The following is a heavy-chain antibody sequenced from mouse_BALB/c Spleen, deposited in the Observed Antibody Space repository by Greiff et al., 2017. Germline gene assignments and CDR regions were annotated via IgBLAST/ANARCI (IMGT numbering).Heavy chain of an antibody. Sequence: EVHLVESGPELVKPGASVKIPCKASGYTFTDYNMDWVKQSHGKSLEWIGDINPNNGGTIYNQKFKGKATLTVDKSSSTAYMELRSLTSEDTAVYYCARVKYGNYSWFAYWGQGTLVTVSA. V-gene: IGHV1-18*01. D-gene: IGHD2-10*02. CDR2: INPNNGGT. CDR1: GYTFTDYN. CDR3: ARVKYGNYSWFAY. J-gene: IGHJ3*01.